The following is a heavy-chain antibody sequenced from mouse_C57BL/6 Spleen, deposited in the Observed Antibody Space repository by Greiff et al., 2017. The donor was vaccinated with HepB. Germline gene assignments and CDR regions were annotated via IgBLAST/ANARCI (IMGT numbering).Heavy chain of an antibody. Sequence: QVQLQQSGAELARPGASVKMSCKASGYTFTSYTMHWVKQRPGQGLEWIGYINPSSGYTKYNQKFKDKATLTADKSSSAAYMQLSSLTSKESAVYYCARSRGLRRDYFDYWGQGTTLTVSS. CDR2: INPSSGYT. J-gene: IGHJ2*01. V-gene: IGHV1-4*01. D-gene: IGHD2-4*01. CDR3: ARSRGLRRDYFDY. CDR1: GYTFTSYT.